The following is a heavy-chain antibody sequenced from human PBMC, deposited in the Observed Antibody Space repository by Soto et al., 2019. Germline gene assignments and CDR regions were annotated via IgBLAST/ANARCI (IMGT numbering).Heavy chain of an antibody. CDR2: MNPNSGNT. J-gene: IGHJ6*03. V-gene: IGHV1-8*01. D-gene: IGHD3-3*01. CDR1: GYTFTSYD. CDR3: AGVAAYDFWSGYDGGGYYYMAV. Sequence: QVQLVQSGAEVKKPGASVKVSCKASGYTFTSYDINWVRQATGQGLEWMGWMNPNSGNTGYAQKFQGRVTMTRNTSKRTDYMELSSLRSEDAAVYYCAGVAAYDFWSGYDGGGYYYMAVWGKGTTVTVSS.